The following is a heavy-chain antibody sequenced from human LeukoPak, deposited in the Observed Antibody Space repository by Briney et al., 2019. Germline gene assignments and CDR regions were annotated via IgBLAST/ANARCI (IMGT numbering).Heavy chain of an antibody. CDR2: ISSRSSYI. D-gene: IGHD5-18*01. Sequence: GGSVRLFCAASGHTFRRYSMNWASEPRARGLEWGSSISSRSSYIFYAESVRRRYNIPRDNDEHSLYRQMNSRRAEDAAVYYCARGSVYSYGLGAFDICGQGTMVTVSS. J-gene: IGHJ3*02. V-gene: IGHV3-21*01. CDR1: GHTFRRYS. CDR3: ARGSVYSYGLGAFDI.